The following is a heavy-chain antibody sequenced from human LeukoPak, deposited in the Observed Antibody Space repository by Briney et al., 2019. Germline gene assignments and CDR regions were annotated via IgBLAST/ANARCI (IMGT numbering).Heavy chain of an antibody. CDR1: GDSVNNYY. Sequence: SETLSLTCTVSGDSVNNYYWSWIRKSPGKGLEWIGYIYYSGNTNYNPSLKNRVTISIDTSKNQFSLKLSSVTAADTAIYYCARGDGSIFGYWGQGTLVTVSS. V-gene: IGHV4-59*02. D-gene: IGHD3-10*01. CDR3: ARGDGSIFGY. J-gene: IGHJ4*02. CDR2: IYYSGNT.